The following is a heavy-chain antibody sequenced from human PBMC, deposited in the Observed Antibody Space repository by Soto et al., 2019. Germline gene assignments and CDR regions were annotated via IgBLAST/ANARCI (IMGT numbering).Heavy chain of an antibody. Sequence: QVHLQESGPGLVKPSETLSLTCTVSGVSIHNSHSFWAWIRQPPGKGLQFIASVYHNGGAHYNSSLKSRVTISVDTANNKVCLRMRSLPAADTAFYYCGRVVEGATRHTDPDSWGQGILVTVSS. CDR2: VYHNGGA. V-gene: IGHV4-39*01. CDR3: GRVVEGATRHTDPDS. J-gene: IGHJ5*01. CDR1: GVSIHNSHSF. D-gene: IGHD2-21*01.